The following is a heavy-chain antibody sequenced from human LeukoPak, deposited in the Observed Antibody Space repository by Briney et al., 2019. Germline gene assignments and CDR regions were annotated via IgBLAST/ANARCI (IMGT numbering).Heavy chain of an antibody. V-gene: IGHV3-33*01. CDR2: IWYDASNK. CDR3: ARVAGRHYYYGMDV. CDR1: GFTFSSFG. Sequence: RGSLRLSCAASGFTFSSFGMHWVRQAPGKGLEWVAVIWYDASNKYYADSVKGRFTISRDNAKNSLYLQMNSLRAEDTAVYYCARVAGRHYYYGMDVWGQGTTVTVSS. J-gene: IGHJ6*02. D-gene: IGHD6-13*01.